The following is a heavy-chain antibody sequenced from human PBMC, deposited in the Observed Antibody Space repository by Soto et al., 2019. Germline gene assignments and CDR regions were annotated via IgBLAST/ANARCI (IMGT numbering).Heavy chain of an antibody. CDR1: GYSFASYW. CDR2: IYPGDSDT. J-gene: IGHJ6*02. D-gene: IGHD6-6*01. CDR3: ARRLEYGGSSSHYYYYGMDV. V-gene: IGHV5-51*01. Sequence: PGESLKICFKGSGYSFASYWIAWVRQMPGKGLEWMGIIYPGDSDTTYSPSFQGQVTSSADKSISTAYLQWSSLKASDTAMYYCARRLEYGGSSSHYYYYGMDVWGQGTTVTVSS.